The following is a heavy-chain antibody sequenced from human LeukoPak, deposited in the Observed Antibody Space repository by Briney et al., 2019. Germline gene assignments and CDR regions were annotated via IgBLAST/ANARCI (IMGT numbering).Heavy chain of an antibody. Sequence: PGGSLRLSCAASGFTFSSYAMSWVRQAPGKGLEWVSAISGSGGSTYYADSVKGRFTISRDNSKNTLCLQMNSLRAEDTAVYYCAKDLWNLVCLNYYDSSGSWRQYNWFDPWGQGTLVTVSS. D-gene: IGHD3-22*01. J-gene: IGHJ5*02. V-gene: IGHV3-23*01. CDR3: AKDLWNLVCLNYYDSSGSWRQYNWFDP. CDR2: ISGSGGST. CDR1: GFTFSSYA.